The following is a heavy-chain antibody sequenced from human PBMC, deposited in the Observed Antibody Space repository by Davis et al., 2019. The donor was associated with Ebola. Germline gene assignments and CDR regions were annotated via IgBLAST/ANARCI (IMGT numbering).Heavy chain of an antibody. CDR3: ARGVVPGVIGFYYMDV. Sequence: MPSETLSLTCTVSGGSVSSGSCSWSWIRQPPGKGLEWIGYIYYSGDTNYNPSLKSRVTISGDTSKNQFSLKLTSVTAADTAVYYCARGVVPGVIGFYYMDVWGKGTTVTVSS. CDR1: GGSVSSGSCS. V-gene: IGHV4-61*01. J-gene: IGHJ6*03. CDR2: IYYSGDT. D-gene: IGHD2-2*02.